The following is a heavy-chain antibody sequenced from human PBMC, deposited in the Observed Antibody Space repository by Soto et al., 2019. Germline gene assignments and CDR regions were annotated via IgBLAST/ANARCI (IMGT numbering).Heavy chain of an antibody. CDR3: ARELPSPYSSGWPFDY. J-gene: IGHJ4*02. CDR1: GFTFSSYW. D-gene: IGHD6-19*01. CDR2: IKQDGSEK. Sequence: GGSLRLSCAASGFTFSSYWMSWVRQAPGKGLEWVANIKQDGSEKYYVDSVKGRFTISRDNAKNSLYLQMNSLRAEDTDVYYCARELPSPYSSGWPFDYWGQGTLVTVSS. V-gene: IGHV3-7*01.